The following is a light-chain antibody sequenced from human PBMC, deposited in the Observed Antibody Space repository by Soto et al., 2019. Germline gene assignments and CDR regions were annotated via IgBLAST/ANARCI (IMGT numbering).Light chain of an antibody. CDR2: DVY. CDR3: SSHSSSGTLEV. CDR1: SSDVGGSNY. J-gene: IGLJ2*01. Sequence: QSALTQPASVSGSPGQSITISCAGTSSDVGGSNYVSWYQQHPGKAPKLMIYDVYNRPSGISNRFSGSKSSNTASLTISGLQAEDEADYYCSSHSSSGTLEVFGAGTKLTVL. V-gene: IGLV2-14*03.